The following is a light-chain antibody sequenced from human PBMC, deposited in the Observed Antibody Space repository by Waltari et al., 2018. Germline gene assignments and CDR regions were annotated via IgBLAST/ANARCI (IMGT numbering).Light chain of an antibody. V-gene: IGKV1-33*01. CDR3: QQHHELQT. CDR2: DAS. CDR1: QDISKY. Sequence: DIQMTQSPSSLSASVGDRVTITCQASQDISKYLNWYQHKSGKAPKRLIYDASNLERGVPSRFRGYGSGTNFTFRISSLQPEDFATYFCQQHHELQTFGQGTKLDIK. J-gene: IGKJ2*01.